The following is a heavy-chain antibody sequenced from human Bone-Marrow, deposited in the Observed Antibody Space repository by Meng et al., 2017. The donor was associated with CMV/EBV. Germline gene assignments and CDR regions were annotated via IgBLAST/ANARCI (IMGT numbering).Heavy chain of an antibody. V-gene: IGHV1-69*05. D-gene: IGHD6-6*01. J-gene: IGHJ6*02. CDR3: ARDWAARPEGYYNGMDV. CDR1: GGTFSSYA. CDR2: IIPIFGTA. Sequence: SVKVSCKASGGTFSSYAISWVRQAPGQGLEWMGGIIPIFGTANYAQKFQGRVTITTDESTSTAYMELSCLRSGDTAEYYCARDWAARPEGYYNGMDVWGQGTTVTVSS.